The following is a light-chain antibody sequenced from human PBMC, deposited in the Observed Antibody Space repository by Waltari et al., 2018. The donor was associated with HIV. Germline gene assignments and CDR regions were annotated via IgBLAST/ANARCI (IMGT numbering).Light chain of an antibody. CDR1: KLGDQY. CDR2: QDS. Sequence: YELTPLPSVSVSPAQPASLTCSGDKLGDQYACWYQQKPGQSPVLFIYQDSKPPSGIPEGFSGSNTGNTATLTISGTQAMDEADYYCQACDSSTYVFGTGTKVTVL. J-gene: IGLJ1*01. CDR3: QACDSSTYV. V-gene: IGLV3-1*01.